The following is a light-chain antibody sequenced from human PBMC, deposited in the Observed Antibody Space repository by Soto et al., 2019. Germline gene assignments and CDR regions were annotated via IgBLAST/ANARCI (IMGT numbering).Light chain of an antibody. CDR1: SGDVGAYNY. J-gene: IGLJ2*01. V-gene: IGLV2-14*03. Sequence: QSVLTQPASVSGSPGQSITISCTGTSGDVGAYNYVSWYQQHPGKAPKLMIYDVSNRPSGVSNRFSGSKSGNTASLTISGXXXXXXXDYYCSSFTSSTTLIFGGGTKLTV. CDR3: SSFTSSTTLI. CDR2: DVS.